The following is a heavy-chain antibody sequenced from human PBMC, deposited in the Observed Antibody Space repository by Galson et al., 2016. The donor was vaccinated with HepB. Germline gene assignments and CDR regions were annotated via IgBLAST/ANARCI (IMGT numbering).Heavy chain of an antibody. D-gene: IGHD3-3*01. CDR3: GSVFGF. V-gene: IGHV3-74*01. CDR2: VDLDGSGT. CDR1: GFIFTNYW. J-gene: IGHJ4*02. Sequence: SLRLSCAASGFIFTNYWMHWVRQTPGKGLVWVSRVDLDGSGTSYADSVKGRFTISRDNAKNTLYLQMNSLRAEDTAVYYCGSVFGFWGQGALVTVSS.